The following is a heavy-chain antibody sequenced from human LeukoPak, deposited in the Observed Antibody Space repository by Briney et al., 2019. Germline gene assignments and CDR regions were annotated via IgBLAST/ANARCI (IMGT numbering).Heavy chain of an antibody. V-gene: IGHV4-61*02. J-gene: IGHJ6*03. CDR1: GGSISSGSYY. Sequence: SQTLSLTCTVSGGSISSGSYYWSWIRQPAGKGLGWIGRIYTSGSTNYNPSLKSRVTISVDTSKNQFSLKLSSVTAADTAVYYCARGRYSGYSYYYYYMDVWGKGTTVTVSS. D-gene: IGHD5-12*01. CDR3: ARGRYSGYSYYYYYMDV. CDR2: IYTSGST.